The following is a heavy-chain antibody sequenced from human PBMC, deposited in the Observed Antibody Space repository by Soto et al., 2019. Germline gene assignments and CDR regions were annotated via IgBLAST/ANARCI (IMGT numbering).Heavy chain of an antibody. Sequence: ASVKVSCKASGYTFTSYPTHWVRQAPGQRLEWMGWIDAGNGNTKYSQKFRGRATFTTDTSASTAYMDLSSLRSEDTAVYYCARAGYSYAPPYYGMDVWGQGTTVTVSS. CDR1: GYTFTSYP. D-gene: IGHD5-18*01. J-gene: IGHJ6*02. CDR2: IDAGNGNT. CDR3: ARAGYSYAPPYYGMDV. V-gene: IGHV1-3*01.